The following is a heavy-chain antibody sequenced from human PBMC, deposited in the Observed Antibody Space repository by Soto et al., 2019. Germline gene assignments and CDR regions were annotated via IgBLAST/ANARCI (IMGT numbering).Heavy chain of an antibody. CDR3: ARGNMAARLLEY. CDR2: INHSGST. CDR1: GGSFSGHY. D-gene: IGHD6-6*01. Sequence: QVQLQQWGAGLLKPSETLPLTCAVYGGSFSGHYWSWIRQPPGKGLEWIGEINHSGSTNYNPSLKSRVTTSVDTSKNQFSLKLRSVTAADTAVYYCARGNMAARLLEYWGQGTLVTVSS. J-gene: IGHJ4*02. V-gene: IGHV4-34*01.